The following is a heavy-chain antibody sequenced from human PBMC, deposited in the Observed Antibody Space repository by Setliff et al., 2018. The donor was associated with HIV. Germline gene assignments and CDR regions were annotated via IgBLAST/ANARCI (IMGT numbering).Heavy chain of an antibody. V-gene: IGHV1-2*02. D-gene: IGHD3-3*01. CDR3: AREYDVLSGSYISAFDV. J-gene: IGHJ3*01. Sequence: ASVKVSCKTSGYTFTAYYIHWVRQAPGQGLEWMGWINSNNGGTKYAQNFQGRVTMTRDTSITTAYMELSSLISDDTAVYYCAREYDVLSGSYISAFDVWGQGTMVTVSS. CDR1: GYTFTAYY. CDR2: INSNNGGT.